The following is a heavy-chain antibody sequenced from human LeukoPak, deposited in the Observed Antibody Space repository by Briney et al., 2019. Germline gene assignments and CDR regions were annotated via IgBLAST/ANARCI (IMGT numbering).Heavy chain of an antibody. V-gene: IGHV1-24*01. CDR1: GYTLSDLS. CDR2: FALEDGEK. Sequence: ASVKVSCKVSGYTLSDLSMHWVRQAPGKGLEWMGSFALEDGEKVYAQKFQGRVTMTEDTSTDTAYMELSSLRSEDTAVYYCATAFAGNLVDDWGQGTLDAVSS. J-gene: IGHJ4*02. CDR3: ATAFAGNLVDD. D-gene: IGHD1-14*01.